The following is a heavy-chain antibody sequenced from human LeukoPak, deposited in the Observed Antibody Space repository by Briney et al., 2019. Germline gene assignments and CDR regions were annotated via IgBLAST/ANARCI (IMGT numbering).Heavy chain of an antibody. V-gene: IGHV1-2*02. J-gene: IGHJ4*02. D-gene: IGHD1-26*01. CDR3: ARDMVGAPTAIDY. CDR2: INPNSGGT. CDR1: GYTFTGYY. Sequence: ASVKVSCRASGYTFTGYYMHWVRQAPGQGLEWMGWINPNSGGTNYAQKFQGRVTMTRDTSISTAYMELSRLRSDDTAVYYCARDMVGAPTAIDYWGQGTLVTVSS.